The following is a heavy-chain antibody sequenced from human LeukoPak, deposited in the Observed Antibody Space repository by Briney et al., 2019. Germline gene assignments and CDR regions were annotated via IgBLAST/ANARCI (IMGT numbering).Heavy chain of an antibody. V-gene: IGHV1-24*01. CDR3: ARGSIAAAGTFDY. CDR1: GYTLIKLS. D-gene: IGHD6-13*01. Sequence: ASVKVSCKVSGYTLIKLSMHWVRQAPRKGLEWMGGFDPEDGETIYAQKFQDRVTMTEDTSTDTAYMELSSLRSEDTAVYYCARGSIAAAGTFDYWGQGTMVTVSS. CDR2: FDPEDGET. J-gene: IGHJ3*01.